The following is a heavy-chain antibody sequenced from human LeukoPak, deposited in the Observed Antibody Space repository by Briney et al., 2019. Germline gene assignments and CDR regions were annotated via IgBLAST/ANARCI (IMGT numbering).Heavy chain of an antibody. Sequence: GGSLRLSCAASGFTFSSYAMTWVRQAPGKGLEWVSGISDSGGSSYNADSVKGRFTISRDSSKNTLYLQMNSLRAEDTALYYCAKSKDGYNIVDYWGQGTLVTVSS. D-gene: IGHD5-24*01. CDR1: GFTFSSYA. J-gene: IGHJ4*02. CDR3: AKSKDGYNIVDY. CDR2: ISDSGGSS. V-gene: IGHV3-23*01.